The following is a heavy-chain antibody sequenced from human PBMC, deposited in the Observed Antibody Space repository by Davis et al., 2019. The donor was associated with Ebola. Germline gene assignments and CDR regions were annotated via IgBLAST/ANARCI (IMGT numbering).Heavy chain of an antibody. CDR1: GYSFSSYW. CDR2: IKQDGSEK. Sequence: PGGSLRLSCKGSGYSFSSYWMSWVRQAPGKGLEWVANIKQDGSEKYYVDSVKGRFTISRDNAKNSLYLQMNSLRAEDTAVYYCARDLLAALNWFDPWGQGTLVTVSS. D-gene: IGHD6-6*01. V-gene: IGHV3-7*01. CDR3: ARDLLAALNWFDP. J-gene: IGHJ5*02.